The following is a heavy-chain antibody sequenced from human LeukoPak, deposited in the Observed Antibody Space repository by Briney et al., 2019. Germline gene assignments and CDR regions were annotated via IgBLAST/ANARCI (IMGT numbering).Heavy chain of an antibody. D-gene: IGHD2-2*01. CDR3: ARVPAADYYYYYCVDV. J-gene: IGHJ6*03. Sequence: GGSLRLSCAASGFTFSSYWMSWVRQAPGKGLEWVANIKQDGSEKYYVDSVKGRFTISRDNAKNSLYLQMNSLRAEHTAVYYCARVPAADYYYYYCVDVWGKGTTVTVSS. CDR2: IKQDGSEK. CDR1: GFTFSSYW. V-gene: IGHV3-7*01.